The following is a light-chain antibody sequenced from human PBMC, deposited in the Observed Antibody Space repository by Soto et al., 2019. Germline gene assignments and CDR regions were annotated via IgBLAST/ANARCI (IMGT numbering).Light chain of an antibody. CDR1: SPSIGSNH. V-gene: IGLV1-47*02. CDR2: TNN. Sequence: QSVLTQPPSASGTPGQRVTISCSGSSPSIGSNHVYWYQHLPGTAPKLLISTNNQRPSGVPDRFSGSKSGTSASLAISGLRSEDEADYYCAAWHDNLSGVIFSGGTKLTVL. CDR3: AAWHDNLSGVI. J-gene: IGLJ2*01.